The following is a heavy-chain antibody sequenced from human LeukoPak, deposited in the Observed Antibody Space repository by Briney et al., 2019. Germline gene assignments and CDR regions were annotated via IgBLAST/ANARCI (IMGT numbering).Heavy chain of an antibody. V-gene: IGHV3-48*03. CDR1: GFTFSSYE. CDR3: ARVLLWFGEPYYGMDV. J-gene: IGHJ6*02. Sequence: GGSLRLSCAASGFTFSSYELNWVRQAPGKGLEWVSYFSSSGSTIYYADSVKGRFTISRDNAKNSLYLQMNSLRAEDTAVYYCARVLLWFGEPYYGMDVWGQGTTVTVSS. CDR2: FSSSGSTI. D-gene: IGHD3-10*01.